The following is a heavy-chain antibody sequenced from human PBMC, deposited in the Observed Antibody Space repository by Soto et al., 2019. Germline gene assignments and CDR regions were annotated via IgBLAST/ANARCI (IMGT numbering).Heavy chain of an antibody. V-gene: IGHV3-7*01. CDR3: SRSLDS. CDR1: GSTFSSFW. Sequence: GGSLRLSCAASGSTFSSFWMDWVRQAPGKGLEWVANINPRGSEKHYVDSVKGRFTISRDNAKNSLYLQMSSLTAEDSALYYCSRSLDSWGQGARVTVSS. CDR2: INPRGSEK. J-gene: IGHJ4*02.